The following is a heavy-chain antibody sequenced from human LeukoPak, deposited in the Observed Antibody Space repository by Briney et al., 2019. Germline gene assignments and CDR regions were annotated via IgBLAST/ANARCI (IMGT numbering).Heavy chain of an antibody. CDR1: GFTVNNDY. J-gene: IGHJ4*02. D-gene: IGHD6-19*01. CDR3: AKDRYSSGRGHYFDY. Sequence: PGGSLRLSCAASGFTVNNDYMNWVRQAPGKGLEWVSLIYSGDSTYYADSVKGRFTISRDNSKNTLYLEMNSLRAEDTAVYYRAKDRYSSGRGHYFDYWGQGALVTVSS. V-gene: IGHV3-53*01. CDR2: IYSGDST.